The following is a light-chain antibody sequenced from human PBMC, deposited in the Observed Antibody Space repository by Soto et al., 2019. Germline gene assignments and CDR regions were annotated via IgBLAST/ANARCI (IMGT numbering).Light chain of an antibody. CDR1: SSDVGGYNY. CDR3: SSCAGSLDGRFV. Sequence: QSALTQPPSASGSPGQSVTISCTGTSSDVGGYNYVSWYQQHPGKAPKLMIYEVSERPSGVPDRFSGSKSSNTASLTVSGLQAEDEADYYCSSCAGSLDGRFVFGTGTKVTVL. J-gene: IGLJ1*01. CDR2: EVS. V-gene: IGLV2-8*01.